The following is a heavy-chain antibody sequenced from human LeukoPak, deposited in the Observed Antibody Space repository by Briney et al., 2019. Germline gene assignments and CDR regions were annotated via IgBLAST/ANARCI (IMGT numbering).Heavy chain of an antibody. CDR1: GYSFTSYC. Sequence: SLRISCKGSGYSFTSYCISWVRQMPGKGLEEMGRIDPSDSNTNYSPSFQGHVTISADKSISTAYLQWSTLKASDTAMYYCARRDSSGWYVYWGQGTLVTVSS. D-gene: IGHD6-19*01. V-gene: IGHV5-10-1*01. J-gene: IGHJ4*02. CDR3: ARRDSSGWYVY. CDR2: IDPSDSNT.